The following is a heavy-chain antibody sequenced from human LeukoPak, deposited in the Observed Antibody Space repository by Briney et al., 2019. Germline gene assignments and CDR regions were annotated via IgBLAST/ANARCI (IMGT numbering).Heavy chain of an antibody. J-gene: IGHJ4*02. D-gene: IGHD5-18*01. CDR1: GYTFTTYN. Sequence: ASVKVSCKASGYTFTTYNINWVRQAPGQGLEWMGWISGYNGNTNYAQKLQGRVTMTRNPSISTAYMELSSLKSEDTAVYYCARGLGRTAMVTRGGVRFDYWGQGTLVTVSS. CDR2: ISGYNGNT. V-gene: IGHV1-18*01. CDR3: ARGLGRTAMVTRGGVRFDY.